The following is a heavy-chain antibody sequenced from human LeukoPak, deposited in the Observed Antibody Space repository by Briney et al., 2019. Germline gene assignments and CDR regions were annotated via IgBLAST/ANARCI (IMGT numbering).Heavy chain of an antibody. CDR2: ISGSGGST. J-gene: IGHJ4*02. D-gene: IGHD2-2*01. CDR3: AKMGHIVVVPAASYFDY. CDR1: GFTFGSYA. Sequence: GGSLRLSCAASGFTFGSYAMSWVRQAPGKGLEWVSGISGSGGSTYYGDSVKGRFTISRDNSKNTVYLQMNSLRADDTAVYYCAKMGHIVVVPAASYFDYWGQGTLVTVSS. V-gene: IGHV3-23*01.